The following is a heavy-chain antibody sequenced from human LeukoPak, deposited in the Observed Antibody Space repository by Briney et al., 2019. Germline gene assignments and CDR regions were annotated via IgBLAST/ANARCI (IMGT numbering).Heavy chain of an antibody. D-gene: IGHD2-15*01. Sequence: GGSLRLSCAASGFTFSSYSMNWVRQAPGKGLEWVSSISSSSSYIYYADSVKGRFTISRDNAKNSLYLQMNSLSAEDTAVYYCARAGCSGGSCLGYWGQGTLVTVSS. J-gene: IGHJ4*02. CDR2: ISSSSSYI. CDR1: GFTFSSYS. V-gene: IGHV3-21*01. CDR3: ARAGCSGGSCLGY.